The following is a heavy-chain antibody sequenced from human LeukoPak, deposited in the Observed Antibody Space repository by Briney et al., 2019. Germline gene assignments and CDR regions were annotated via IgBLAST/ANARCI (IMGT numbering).Heavy chain of an antibody. V-gene: IGHV4-59*08. Sequence: PSETLSLTCTVSGGSISSYYWSWIRQPPGKGLEWIGYIYYSGNTYYNPSLKSRLTMSVDTSKNQFSLKLNSVTAADTAVYYCARAQHDYGDYPHDAWGQGTLVTVSS. D-gene: IGHD4-17*01. CDR1: GGSISSYY. CDR3: ARAQHDYGDYPHDA. J-gene: IGHJ5*02. CDR2: IYYSGNT.